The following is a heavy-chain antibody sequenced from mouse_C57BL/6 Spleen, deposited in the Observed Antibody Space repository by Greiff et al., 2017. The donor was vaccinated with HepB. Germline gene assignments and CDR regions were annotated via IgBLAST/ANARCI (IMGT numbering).Heavy chain of an antibody. D-gene: IGHD2-5*01. CDR3: ARDPHYSNCFDY. V-gene: IGHV5-4*01. CDR2: ISDGGSYT. CDR1: GFTFSSYA. J-gene: IGHJ2*01. Sequence: EVMLVESGGGLVKPGGSLKLSCAASGFTFSSYAMSWVRQTPEKRLEWVATISDGGSYTYYPDNVKGRFTISRENAKNNLYLQMSHLKSEDTAMYYCARDPHYSNCFDYWGQGTTLTVSS.